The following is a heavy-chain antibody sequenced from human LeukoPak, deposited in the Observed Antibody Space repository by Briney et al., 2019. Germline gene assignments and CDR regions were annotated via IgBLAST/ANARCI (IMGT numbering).Heavy chain of an antibody. J-gene: IGHJ4*02. V-gene: IGHV3-23*01. CDR1: GFTVSSNY. CDR3: AKGGGYNYGYVNY. D-gene: IGHD5-18*01. Sequence: GGSLRLSCAASGFTVSSNYMSWVRQAPEKGLEWVSAISGSGGSTYYADSVKGRFTISRDNSKNTLYLQMNSLRAEDTAVYYCAKGGGYNYGYVNYWGQGTLVTVSS. CDR2: ISGSGGST.